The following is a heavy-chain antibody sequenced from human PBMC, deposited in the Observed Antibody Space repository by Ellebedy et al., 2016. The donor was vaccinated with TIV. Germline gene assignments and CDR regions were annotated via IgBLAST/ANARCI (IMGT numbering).Heavy chain of an antibody. D-gene: IGHD3-10*01. CDR2: INPNNGGT. V-gene: IGHV1-2*02. Sequence: AASVKVSCKASGFTLTSYGINWVRQAPGQEFEWMGWINPNNGGTNYAQKFQDRVTMARDTTISTVYMDLSRLTSDDTAVYYCTRGPSGGYFDYWGQGTLVPVSS. J-gene: IGHJ4*02. CDR3: TRGPSGGYFDY. CDR1: GFTLTSYG.